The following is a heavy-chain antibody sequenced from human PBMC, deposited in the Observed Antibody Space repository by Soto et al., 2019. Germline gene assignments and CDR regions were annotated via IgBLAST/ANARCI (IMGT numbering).Heavy chain of an antibody. Sequence: SLRLSCAAWRFFFGNYADHWVRQAPGKGLEWVAGITSRGTDIAYADSVKGRFIISRDNAMNVLHLHMNSLRPEDTAVYYCAKHMAYNLVGGLPDYCGQGTQVTVSS. CDR2: ITSRGTDI. CDR1: RFFFGNYA. CDR3: AKHMAYNLVGGLPDY. D-gene: IGHD3-10*01. V-gene: IGHV3-9*01. J-gene: IGHJ4*02.